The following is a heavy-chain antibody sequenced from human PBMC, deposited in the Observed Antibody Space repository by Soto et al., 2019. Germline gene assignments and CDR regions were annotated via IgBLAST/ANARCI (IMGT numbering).Heavy chain of an antibody. CDR3: ALFNYYDISA. Sequence: PGGSLRLSCAASGFTFSSYAMHWVRQAPGKGLEWVAVALHDGSNKYYAESVKGRFSISRDNTKNTLYLQMSSLRPEDTAVYYCALFNYYDISAWGQGTLVTVSS. D-gene: IGHD3-22*01. V-gene: IGHV3-30*04. CDR1: GFTFSSYA. CDR2: ALHDGSNK. J-gene: IGHJ5*02.